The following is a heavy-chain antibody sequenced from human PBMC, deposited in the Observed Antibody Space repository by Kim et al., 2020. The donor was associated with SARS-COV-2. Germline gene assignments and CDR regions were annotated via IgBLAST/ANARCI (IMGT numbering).Heavy chain of an antibody. D-gene: IGHD6-6*01. CDR1: GFTFSNYA. CDR2: IASGGDT. CDR3: AKEMAARGLPYFDY. V-gene: IGHV3-23*01. Sequence: GGSLRLSCAASGFTFSNYAISWVRQAPGKGPEWVSGIASGGDTFYADSVKGRFTVSRDNSRNTLYLQMNSLRSEDTAIYYCAKEMAARGLPYFDYWGQGTLVTVSS. J-gene: IGHJ4*02.